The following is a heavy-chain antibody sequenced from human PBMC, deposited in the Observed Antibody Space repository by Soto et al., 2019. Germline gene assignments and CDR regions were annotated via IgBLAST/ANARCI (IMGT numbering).Heavy chain of an antibody. CDR2: INHSGST. Sequence: SETLSLTCAAYGGSFSGYYWSWIRQPPGKGLEWIGEINHSGSTNYNPSLKSRVTISVDTSKNQFSLKLSSVTAADTAVYYCARSTLYYYYMDVWGKGTTVTVSS. CDR1: GGSFSGYY. CDR3: ARSTLYYYYMDV. V-gene: IGHV4-34*01. J-gene: IGHJ6*03.